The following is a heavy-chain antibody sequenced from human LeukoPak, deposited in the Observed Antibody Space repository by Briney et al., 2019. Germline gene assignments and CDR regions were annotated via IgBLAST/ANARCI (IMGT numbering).Heavy chain of an antibody. V-gene: IGHV1-18*01. D-gene: IGHD1-26*01. CDR3: ARESSVSYYERYRIGGYYYYYYMDV. CDR2: ISAYNGNT. Sequence: GASVKVSCKASGYTFTSYGISWVRQAPGQGLEWMGWISAYNGNTDYAQKLQGRVTMTTDASTSTAYMELRSLRSDDTAVYYCARESSVSYYERYRIGGYYYYYYMDVWGKGTTVTVSS. CDR1: GYTFTSYG. J-gene: IGHJ6*03.